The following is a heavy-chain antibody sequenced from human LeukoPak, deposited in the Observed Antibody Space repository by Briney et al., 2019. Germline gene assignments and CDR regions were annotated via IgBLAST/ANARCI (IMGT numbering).Heavy chain of an antibody. Sequence: TGGSLRLSCAASGFTFSSYSMNWVRQAPGKGLEWVSAISGSGGSTYYADSVKGRFTISRDNSKNTLYLQMNSLRAEDTAVYYCAKDRAIFGVVSNEFDYWGQGTLVTVSS. D-gene: IGHD3-3*01. J-gene: IGHJ4*02. CDR1: GFTFSSYS. CDR3: AKDRAIFGVVSNEFDY. V-gene: IGHV3-23*01. CDR2: ISGSGGST.